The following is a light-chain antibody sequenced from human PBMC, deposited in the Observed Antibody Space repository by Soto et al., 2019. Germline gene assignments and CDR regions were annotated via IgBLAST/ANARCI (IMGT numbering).Light chain of an antibody. CDR1: SNDVGYYNY. CDR3: SSYTTDYTQV. Sequence: QSALSQPASVSGSPGQSITISCTGTSNDVGYYNYVSWYQQHPGQAPKLMISEVTTRPSGVSDRFSGSKSGNTASLTISRLQAEDEAHYYCSSYTTDYTQVFGGGTKLTVL. J-gene: IGLJ3*02. CDR2: EVT. V-gene: IGLV2-14*01.